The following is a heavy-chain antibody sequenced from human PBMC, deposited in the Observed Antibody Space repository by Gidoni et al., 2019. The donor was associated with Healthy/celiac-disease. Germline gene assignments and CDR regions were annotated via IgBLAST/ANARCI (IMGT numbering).Heavy chain of an antibody. J-gene: IGHJ4*02. V-gene: IGHV3-49*05. Sequence: EVQLVESGGGLVKPGRSLRLSCTASGFTFGDYAMSWFRQAPGKGLEWVGFIRSKAYGGTTEYAASVKGRFTISRDDSKSIAYLQMNSLKTEDTAVYYCTRGLPGSHVGYYFDYWGQGTLVTVSS. D-gene: IGHD1-26*01. CDR3: TRGLPGSHVGYYFDY. CDR2: IRSKAYGGTT. CDR1: GFTFGDYA.